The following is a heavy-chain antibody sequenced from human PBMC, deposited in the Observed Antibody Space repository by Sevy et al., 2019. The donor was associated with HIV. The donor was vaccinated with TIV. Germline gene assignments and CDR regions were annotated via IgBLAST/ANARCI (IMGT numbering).Heavy chain of an antibody. CDR1: GFTFSSYD. V-gene: IGHV3-13*01. Sequence: GGSLILSCAASGFTFSSYDMHWVRQATGKGLEWVSAIGTAGDTYYPGSVKGRFTISRENAKNSLYLQMNSLRAGDTAVYYCARSGYGDYSGAFDIWGQGTMVTVSS. CDR2: IGTAGDT. J-gene: IGHJ3*02. D-gene: IGHD4-17*01. CDR3: ARSGYGDYSGAFDI.